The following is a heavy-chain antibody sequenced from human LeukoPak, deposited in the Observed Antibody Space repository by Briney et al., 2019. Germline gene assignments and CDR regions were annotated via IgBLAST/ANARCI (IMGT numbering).Heavy chain of an antibody. CDR2: IYYSGST. CDR3: ASSGGIAVNPPYYYGMGV. V-gene: IGHV4-59*01. Sequence: SETLSLTCTVSGGSISSYYWSWIRQPPGKGLEWIGYIYYSGSTSYNPSLKSRVTISVDTSKNQFSLKLSSVTAADTAVYYCASSGGIAVNPPYYYGMGVWGQGTTVTVSS. D-gene: IGHD6-19*01. J-gene: IGHJ6*02. CDR1: GGSISSYY.